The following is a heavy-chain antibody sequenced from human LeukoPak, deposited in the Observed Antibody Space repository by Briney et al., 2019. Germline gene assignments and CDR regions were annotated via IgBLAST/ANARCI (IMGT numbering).Heavy chain of an antibody. CDR2: INHSGST. D-gene: IGHD4-11*01. CDR3: ARAHVYSNYPIDY. V-gene: IGHV4-34*01. J-gene: IGHJ4*02. Sequence: PSETLSLTCAVYGGSFSGYYWSWIRQPPGKGLEWIGEINHSGSTNYNPSLKSRVTISVDTSKNQFSLKLSSVTAADTAVYYCARAHVYSNYPIDYWGQGTLVTVSS. CDR1: GGSFSGYY.